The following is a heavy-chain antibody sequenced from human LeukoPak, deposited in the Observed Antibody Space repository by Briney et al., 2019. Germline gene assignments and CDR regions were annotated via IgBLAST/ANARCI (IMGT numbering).Heavy chain of an antibody. V-gene: IGHV3-23*01. Sequence: GGSLRLSCAASGFTFSNYAMTWVRQAPGKGLEWVSGISGSGGSTYYADSVKGRFTVSRDNSKNTLFLQMNSLRAEDTAVYYCAKAKGSGLKYYFDYWGQGTLVTVSS. CDR1: GFTFSNYA. CDR2: ISGSGGST. J-gene: IGHJ4*02. CDR3: AKAKGSGLKYYFDY. D-gene: IGHD6-19*01.